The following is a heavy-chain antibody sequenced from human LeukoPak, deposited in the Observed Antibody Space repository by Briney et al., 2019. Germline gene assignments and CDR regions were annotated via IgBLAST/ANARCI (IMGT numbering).Heavy chain of an antibody. Sequence: GGSLRLSCTASGFTFGDYAMSWVRQAPGKGLEWVGFIRSKAYGGTTEYAASVKGRFTISRDNSKSIAYLQMNSLKTEDAAIYYCTFGSYYYYAMDVWGQGTTVTVSS. CDR1: GFTFGDYA. CDR3: TFGSYYYYAMDV. D-gene: IGHD3-16*01. V-gene: IGHV3-49*04. CDR2: IRSKAYGGTT. J-gene: IGHJ6*02.